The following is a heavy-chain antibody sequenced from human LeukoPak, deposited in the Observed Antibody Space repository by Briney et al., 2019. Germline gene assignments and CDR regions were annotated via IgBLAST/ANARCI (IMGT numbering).Heavy chain of an antibody. CDR1: GFTSSSYS. J-gene: IGHJ4*02. CDR2: ISSSSSYI. V-gene: IGHV3-21*01. CDR3: ARDRAYSDYVIDY. D-gene: IGHD4-11*01. Sequence: GGSLRLSCAASGFTSSSYSMNWVRQAPGKGLEWVSSISSSSSYIYYADSVKGRFTISRDNAKNSLYLQMNSLRAEDTAVYYCARDRAYSDYVIDYWGQGTLVTVSS.